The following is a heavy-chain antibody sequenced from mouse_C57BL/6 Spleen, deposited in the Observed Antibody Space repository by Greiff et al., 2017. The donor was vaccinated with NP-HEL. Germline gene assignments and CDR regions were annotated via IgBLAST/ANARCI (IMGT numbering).Heavy chain of an antibody. Sequence: QVQLQQPGAELVMPGASVKLSCKASGYTFTSYWMHWVEQRPGQGLEWIGEIDPSDSYTNYNQKFKGKSTLTVDKSSSTAYMQLSSLTSEDSAVYYCARPDGPAWFAYWGQGTLVTVSA. CDR1: GYTFTSYW. CDR3: ARPDGPAWFAY. D-gene: IGHD2-3*01. J-gene: IGHJ3*01. CDR2: IDPSDSYT. V-gene: IGHV1-69*01.